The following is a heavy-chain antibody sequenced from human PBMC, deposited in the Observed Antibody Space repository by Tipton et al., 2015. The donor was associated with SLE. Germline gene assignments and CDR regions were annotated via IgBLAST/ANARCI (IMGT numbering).Heavy chain of an antibody. CDR1: GGSISSGSYY. V-gene: IGHV4-61*09. Sequence: TLSLTCTVSGGSISSGSYYWSWIRQPAGKGLEWVGHIYTSGSTNYNPSLKRRVTISVDTSKNQFSLKLSSVTAADTAVYYCAIRLIVGAGAFDYWGQGKLVTVSS. J-gene: IGHJ4*02. CDR2: IYTSGST. D-gene: IGHD1-26*01. CDR3: AIRLIVGAGAFDY.